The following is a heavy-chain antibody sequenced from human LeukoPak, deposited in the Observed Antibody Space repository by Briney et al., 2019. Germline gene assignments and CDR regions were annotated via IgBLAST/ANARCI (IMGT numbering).Heavy chain of an antibody. CDR2: ISHGGDRT. Sequence: GGTLRLSCAASGFTFSSYGMRWARHAPGKGLEWVSGISHGGDRTYYADSVTGRFTISRDNSRNTLYLQMNSVRAEDTGVYYCVKAHLSFSGSGCPLQHWGQGTLGTVSS. CDR1: GFTFSSYG. J-gene: IGHJ1*01. V-gene: IGHV3-23*01. CDR3: VKAHLSFSGSGCPLQH. D-gene: IGHD2-15*01.